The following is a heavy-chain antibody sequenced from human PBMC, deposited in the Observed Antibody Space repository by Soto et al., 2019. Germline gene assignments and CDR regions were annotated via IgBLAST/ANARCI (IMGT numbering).Heavy chain of an antibody. CDR2: VYYTGDT. Sequence: QVQLQQSGPRLVKPSETLSLTCTVSSGPDRSHNWGWIRQPPGRGLEWIGYVYYTGDTAYNPSLSGRVTRSPATSPPASSLTPNSGPAADTAVYYCVRQGIDYLHGLVDVWGHGTTVSVSS. J-gene: IGHJ6*02. CDR1: SGPDRSHN. D-gene: IGHD4-17*01. V-gene: IGHV4-59*08. CDR3: VRQGIDYLHGLVDV.